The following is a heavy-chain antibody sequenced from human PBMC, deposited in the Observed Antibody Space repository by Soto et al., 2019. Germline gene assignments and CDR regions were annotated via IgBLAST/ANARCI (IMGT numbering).Heavy chain of an antibody. CDR3: ARAAGVVIIEKWFDP. D-gene: IGHD3-3*01. Sequence: SVELTWKAPRGTYSSNSRSWLRQAQEQGLEWMGGIIPIFGTANYAQKFQGRVTITADESTSTANMELSSLRSEDTAVYYCARAAGVVIIEKWFDPWGQGTLVTVSS. J-gene: IGHJ5*02. CDR1: RGTYSSNS. CDR2: IIPIFGTA. V-gene: IGHV1-69*13.